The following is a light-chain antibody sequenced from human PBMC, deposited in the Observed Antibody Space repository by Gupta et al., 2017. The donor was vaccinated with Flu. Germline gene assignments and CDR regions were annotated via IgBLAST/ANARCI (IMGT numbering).Light chain of an antibody. V-gene: IGKV3-11*01. CDR1: QSVSSY. CDR3: QQRSNWLLT. CDR2: DAS. J-gene: IGKJ4*01. Sequence: PATLSLSPGERATLSCRSSQSVSSYLAWYQQKPGQAPRLLIYDASNRATGIPARFSGSGSGTDFTLTISSLEPEDFAVYYCQQRSNWLLTFGGGTKVEIK.